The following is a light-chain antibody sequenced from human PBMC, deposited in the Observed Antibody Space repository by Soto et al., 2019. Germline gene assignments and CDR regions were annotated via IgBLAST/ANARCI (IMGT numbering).Light chain of an antibody. V-gene: IGKV1-5*03. CDR1: QTISSW. CDR3: QHYNSYSEA. J-gene: IGKJ1*01. CDR2: KAS. Sequence: DIQMTQSPSTLSVAVVGGVSTACRASQTISSWLAWYQQKPGKAPKLLIYKASTLKSGVPSRFSGSGSGTEFTLTISSLQPDDFATYYCQHYNSYSEAFGQGTKVDIK.